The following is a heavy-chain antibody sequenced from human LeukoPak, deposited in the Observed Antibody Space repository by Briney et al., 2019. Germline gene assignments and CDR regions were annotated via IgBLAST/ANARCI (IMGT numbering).Heavy chain of an antibody. D-gene: IGHD3-22*01. CDR1: GGSISSYY. CDR3: ARDRRADYYDSDGFYYPFDY. J-gene: IGHJ4*02. CDR2: IYYSGST. V-gene: IGHV4-59*01. Sequence: SETLSLTCTVSGGSISSYYWSWIRQPPGKGLEWIGYIYYSGSTNYNPSLKSRVIILVDTSKNQFSLKLSSVTAADTAVYYCARDRRADYYDSDGFYYPFDYWGQGTLVTVSS.